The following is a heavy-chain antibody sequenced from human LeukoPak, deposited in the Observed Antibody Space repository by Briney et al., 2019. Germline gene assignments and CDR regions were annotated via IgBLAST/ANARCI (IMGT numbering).Heavy chain of an antibody. D-gene: IGHD6-13*01. Sequence: PGRSLRLSCAASGFTFDDYAMHWVRQAPGKGLEWVSGISRNSGSIGYADSVKGRFTISRDNAKNSLYLQMNSLRAEDTALYYCAKDRGAAAEYYFDYWGQGALVTVSS. CDR2: ISRNSGSI. CDR1: GFTFDDYA. V-gene: IGHV3-9*01. J-gene: IGHJ4*02. CDR3: AKDRGAAAEYYFDY.